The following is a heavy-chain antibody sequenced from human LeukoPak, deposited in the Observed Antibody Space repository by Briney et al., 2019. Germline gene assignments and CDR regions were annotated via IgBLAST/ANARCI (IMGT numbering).Heavy chain of an antibody. Sequence: GGSLRLSCAASGFTFSSYSMNWVRQAPGKGLEWVSSISSSSSYIYYADSVKGRFTISRDNAKNSLYLQMNSLRAEDTAFYYCAKDFFAVPGPDFDYWGQGTLVSVSS. J-gene: IGHJ4*02. CDR1: GFTFSSYS. D-gene: IGHD6-19*01. CDR2: ISSSSSYI. CDR3: AKDFFAVPGPDFDY. V-gene: IGHV3-21*04.